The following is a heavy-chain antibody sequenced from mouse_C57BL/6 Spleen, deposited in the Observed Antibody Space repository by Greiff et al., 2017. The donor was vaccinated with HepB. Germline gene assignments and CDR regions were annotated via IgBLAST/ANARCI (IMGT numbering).Heavy chain of an antibody. J-gene: IGHJ1*03. V-gene: IGHV1-76*01. CDR3: ARGYSHWYFDV. CDR2: IYPGSGNT. CDR1: GYTFTDYY. Sequence: VQLQQSGAELVRPGASVKLSCKASGYTFTDYYINWVKQRPGQGLEWIARIYPGSGNTYYNEKFKGKATLTAEKSSSTAYMQLSSLTSEDSAVYFCARGYSHWYFDVWGTGTTVTVSS. D-gene: IGHD2-3*01.